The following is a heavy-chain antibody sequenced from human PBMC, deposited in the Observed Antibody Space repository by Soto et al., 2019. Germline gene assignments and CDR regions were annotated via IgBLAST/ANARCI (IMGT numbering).Heavy chain of an antibody. Sequence: LRLSCAASGFTFSSYGMHWVRQAPGKGLEWVAAISYDGSNKYYVDSVKGRFTISRDNSKNTLYVQVNSLRAEDTAVYYCVKDLYSGTSHPDYWGQGTLVTVSS. CDR2: ISYDGSNK. J-gene: IGHJ4*02. CDR1: GFTFSSYG. CDR3: VKDLYSGTSHPDY. V-gene: IGHV3-30*18. D-gene: IGHD1-26*01.